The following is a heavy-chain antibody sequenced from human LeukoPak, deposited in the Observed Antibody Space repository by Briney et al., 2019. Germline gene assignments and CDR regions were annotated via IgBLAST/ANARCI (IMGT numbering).Heavy chain of an antibody. CDR1: GFTFSSYA. D-gene: IGHD6-19*01. CDR2: ISGSGGST. Sequence: GGSLRLSCAASGFTFSSYAMSWARQAPGKGLEWVSAISGSGGSTYYADSVKGRFTISRDNSKNTLYLQMNSLRAEDTAVYYCAKVRGRSSGWYRVLFYGMDVWGQGTTVTVSS. J-gene: IGHJ6*02. CDR3: AKVRGRSSGWYRVLFYGMDV. V-gene: IGHV3-23*01.